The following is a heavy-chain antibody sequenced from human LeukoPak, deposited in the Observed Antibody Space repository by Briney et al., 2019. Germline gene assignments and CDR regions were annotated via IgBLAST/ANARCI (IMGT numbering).Heavy chain of an antibody. Sequence: GSSVKVSCKASGGTFSSYTISWVRQAPGQGLEWMGRIIPILGIANYAQKFQGRVTITADKSTSTAYMELSSLRSEDTAVYYCARGWYSSGWYDYWGQGTLATVSS. D-gene: IGHD6-19*01. CDR3: ARGWYSSGWYDY. CDR1: GGTFSSYT. V-gene: IGHV1-69*02. CDR2: IIPILGIA. J-gene: IGHJ4*02.